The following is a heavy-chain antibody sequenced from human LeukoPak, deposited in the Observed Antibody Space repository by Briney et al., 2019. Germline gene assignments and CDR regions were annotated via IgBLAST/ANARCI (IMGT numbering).Heavy chain of an antibody. CDR1: GSSISRGGYY. V-gene: IGHV4-30-2*01. CDR3: ARSRAGLWYFDY. CDR2: IYDSENT. Sequence: SQTLSLTCTVSGSSISRGGYYWNWIRQPPGKGLEWIGYIYDSENTCYNTSLESRVTISVDRSKNHFSLNLSSVTAADTAVYHCARSRAGLWYFDYWGQGTLVTVPS. J-gene: IGHJ4*02.